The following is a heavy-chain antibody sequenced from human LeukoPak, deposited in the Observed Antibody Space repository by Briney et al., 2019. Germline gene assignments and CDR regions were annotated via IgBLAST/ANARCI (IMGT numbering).Heavy chain of an antibody. CDR3: ARHTLNSRASFFDY. CDR1: GFTFFTYTM. J-gene: IGHJ4*02. D-gene: IGHD6-13*01. V-gene: IGHV4-4*02. Sequence: GSLRLSCAASGFTFFTYTMSWVRQPPGKGLEWIGEIYHSGSTNYNPSLKSRVTISVDKSKNQFSLKLSSVTAADTAVYYCARHTLNSRASFFDYWGQGTLVTVSS. CDR2: IYHSGST.